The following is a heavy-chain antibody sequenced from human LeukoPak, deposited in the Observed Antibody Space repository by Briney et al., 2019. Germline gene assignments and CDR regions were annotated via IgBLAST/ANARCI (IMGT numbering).Heavy chain of an antibody. V-gene: IGHV3-23*01. CDR1: GFTFSSYA. CDR3: AKGFVEPRPHYFDY. D-gene: IGHD6-6*01. Sequence: GGSLRLSCAASGFTFSSYAMSWVRQAPGKGLEWVSAISGSGGSTYYADSVKGRFTISRDNSKNTLFLQMNSLSADDTGIYYCAKGFVEPRPHYFDYWGQGTLGTVSS. J-gene: IGHJ4*02. CDR2: ISGSGGST.